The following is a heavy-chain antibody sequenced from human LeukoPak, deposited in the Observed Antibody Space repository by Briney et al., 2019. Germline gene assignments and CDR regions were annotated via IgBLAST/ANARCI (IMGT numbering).Heavy chain of an antibody. J-gene: IGHJ5*02. V-gene: IGHV4-34*01. CDR2: INHSGST. CDR3: ARGGGMVATTGP. Sequence: SETLSLTCAVYGGSFSGYYWSWIRQPPGKGLEWIGEINHSGSTNYNPSLKSRVTISVDTSKNQFSLKLSSVTAADTAVYYCARGGGMVATTGPWGQGTLVTVSS. D-gene: IGHD5-12*01. CDR1: GGSFSGYY.